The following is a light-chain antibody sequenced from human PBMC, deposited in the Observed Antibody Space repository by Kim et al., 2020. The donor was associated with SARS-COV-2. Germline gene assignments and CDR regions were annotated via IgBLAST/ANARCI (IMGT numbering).Light chain of an antibody. V-gene: IGKV1-39*01. J-gene: IGKJ1*01. CDR2: AAS. Sequence: DIQMTQSPSSLSASLGDRVTITCRASQSISNYLNWYQQQPGKAPKLLIYAASTLQSGVPSRFSGSGSGTDFTLTIRSLQPDDVATYHCQQSYNTPWTFGQGTKVDI. CDR1: QSISNY. CDR3: QQSYNTPWT.